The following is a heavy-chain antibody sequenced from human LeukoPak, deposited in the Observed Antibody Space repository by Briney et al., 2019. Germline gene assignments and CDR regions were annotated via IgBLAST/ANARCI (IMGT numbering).Heavy chain of an antibody. CDR2: INWNGGST. Sequence: GGSLRLSCAASGFTFDDYGMSWVRQAPGKGLEWVSGINWNGGSTGYADSVKGRFTISRDNAKNSLYLQMNSLRAEDTALYYCARGSYSGSHGCFQHWGQGTLVTVSS. CDR3: ARGSYSGSHGCFQH. D-gene: IGHD1-26*01. CDR1: GFTFDDYG. J-gene: IGHJ1*01. V-gene: IGHV3-20*04.